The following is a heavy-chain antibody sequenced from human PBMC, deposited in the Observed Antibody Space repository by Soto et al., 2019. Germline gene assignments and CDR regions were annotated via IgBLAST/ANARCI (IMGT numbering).Heavy chain of an antibody. CDR3: ACLNFDFWCCYTPIYLYRSLDYYYYGMDV. D-gene: IGHD3-3*01. Sequence: SVKVSCKASGGTFSSYAISWVRQAPGQGLEWMRGIIPIFGTANYAQKFQGRVTITADESTSTAYMELSSLRSEDTAVYYCACLNFDFWCCYTPIYLYRSLDYYYYGMDVWGQGSTVTVSS. CDR1: GGTFSSYA. J-gene: IGHJ6*01. V-gene: IGHV1-69*13. CDR2: IIPIFGTA.